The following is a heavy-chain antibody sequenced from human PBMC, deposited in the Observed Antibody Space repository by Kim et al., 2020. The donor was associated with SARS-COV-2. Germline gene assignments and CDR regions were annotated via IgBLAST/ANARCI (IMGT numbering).Heavy chain of an antibody. CDR3: AREGHFESSGNFYL. Sequence: GGSLRLSCRASGFAFSNYYMAWMRQSPGEGLAWLAYLSSSGSDIYYSDSLRGRFAISRDNARDSLYLQMHALRAEDTAIYFCAREGHFESSGNFYLWGQG. J-gene: IGHJ5*02. CDR1: GFAFSNYY. V-gene: IGHV3-11*01. CDR2: LSSSGSDI. D-gene: IGHD3-22*01.